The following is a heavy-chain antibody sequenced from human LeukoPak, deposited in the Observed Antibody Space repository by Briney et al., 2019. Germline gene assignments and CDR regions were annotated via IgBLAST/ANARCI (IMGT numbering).Heavy chain of an antibody. CDR3: ARRSSGSPPYYFDY. CDR2: INSDGSTT. CDR1: GFTFSSYW. J-gene: IGHJ4*02. V-gene: IGHV3-74*01. Sequence: GGSLRLSCAASGFTFSSYWMHWVRQAPGKGLVWVSRINSDGSTTNYADYVKGRFTISRDNAKNTLYLQMNSLRAEDTAVYYCARRSSGSPPYYFDYWGQGTLVTVSS. D-gene: IGHD1-26*01.